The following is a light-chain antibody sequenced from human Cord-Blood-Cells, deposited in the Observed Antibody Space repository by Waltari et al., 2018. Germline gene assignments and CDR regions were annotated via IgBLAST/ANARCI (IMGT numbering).Light chain of an antibody. CDR2: DVS. V-gene: IGLV2-11*01. CDR3: CSYAGSYGV. J-gene: IGLJ2*01. Sequence: QSALTQPRPVSGSPGQSVTLPCTGPSSDVGGYNYVSWYQQHPGKAPKLMIYDVSKRPSGVPDRFSGSKSGNTASLTISGLQAEDEADYYCCSYAGSYGVFGGGTKLTVL. CDR1: SSDVGGYNY.